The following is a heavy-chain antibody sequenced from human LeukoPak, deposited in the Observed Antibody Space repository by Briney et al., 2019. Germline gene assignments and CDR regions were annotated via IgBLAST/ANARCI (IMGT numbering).Heavy chain of an antibody. V-gene: IGHV3-74*01. CDR1: GFTFRNYW. Sequence: GGSLRLSCAASGFTFRNYWMHWVRQAPGKGLLWGSRVKADGTFTDYADSVKGRFTISRDNAKNTLYLQMYSLRAEDTAAYYCVRDGDDYNFDYWGQGSLVTVSS. J-gene: IGHJ4*02. CDR3: VRDGDDYNFDY. CDR2: VKADGTFT. D-gene: IGHD5-24*01.